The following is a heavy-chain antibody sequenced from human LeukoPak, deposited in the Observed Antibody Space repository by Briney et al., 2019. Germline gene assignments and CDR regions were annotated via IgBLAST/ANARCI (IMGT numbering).Heavy chain of an antibody. CDR3: ARGTIAAAGYYYFDY. CDR2: IKQDGSEK. Sequence: GGSLRLSCAASGFIFSSYWMSWVRQAPGKGLEWVANIKQDGSEKYYVDSVKGRFTISRDNAKNSLYLQMNSLRAEDTAVYYCARGTIAAAGYYYFDYWGQGTQVTVSS. J-gene: IGHJ4*02. V-gene: IGHV3-7*04. CDR1: GFIFSSYW. D-gene: IGHD6-13*01.